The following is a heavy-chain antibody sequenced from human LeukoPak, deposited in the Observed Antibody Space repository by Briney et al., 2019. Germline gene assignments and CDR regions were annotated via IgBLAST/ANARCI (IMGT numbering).Heavy chain of an antibody. CDR1: GYTFSSYG. D-gene: IGHD1-26*01. CDR2: IHTYNGDT. CDR3: ARDWVGATHFDY. Sequence: ASVKVSCKASGYTFSSYGISWVRQAPGQGPEWMAWIHTYNGDTNYAQKFQGRVTVTTDTSTSTAYMEVKSLRSDDTAVYYCARDWVGATHFDYWGQGTLVTVSS. V-gene: IGHV1-18*01. J-gene: IGHJ4*02.